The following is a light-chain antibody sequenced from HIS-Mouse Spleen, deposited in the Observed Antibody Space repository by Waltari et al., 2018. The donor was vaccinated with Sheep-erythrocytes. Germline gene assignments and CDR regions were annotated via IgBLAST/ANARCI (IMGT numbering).Light chain of an antibody. Sequence: QSVLTQPPSASGTPGQRVTISCSGSSSNIGSKYVYCYQQLPGTAPKLLIYRNNPRPSGVPDRFSGSKSGTSASLAISGLRSEDEADYYCAAWDDSLSGPVFGGGTKLTVL. CDR2: RNN. CDR3: AAWDDSLSGPV. J-gene: IGLJ3*02. V-gene: IGLV1-47*01. CDR1: SSNIGSKY.